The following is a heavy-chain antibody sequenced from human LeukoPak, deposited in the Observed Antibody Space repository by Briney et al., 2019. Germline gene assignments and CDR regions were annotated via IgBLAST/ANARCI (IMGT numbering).Heavy chain of an antibody. V-gene: IGHV1-18*04. CDR2: ISAYNGNT. Sequence: ASVKVSCKASGYTFTSYYMHWVRQAPGQGLEWMGWISAYNGNTNYAQKLQGRVTMTTDTSTSTAYMELRSLRSDDTAVYYCARGRGSGYYLHDAFDIWGQGTMVTVSS. CDR1: GYTFTSYY. D-gene: IGHD3-22*01. CDR3: ARGRGSGYYLHDAFDI. J-gene: IGHJ3*02.